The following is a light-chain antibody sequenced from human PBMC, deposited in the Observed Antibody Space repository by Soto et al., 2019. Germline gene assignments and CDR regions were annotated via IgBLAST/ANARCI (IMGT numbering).Light chain of an antibody. CDR3: QQGYCCRWT. CDR2: ATS. Sequence: DIQMTQSPSSLSASVGDRVTITCRASQNIRSYLNWYQQKPGKAPQLLIYATSSLQNGVPSRFSARGSGTDLRLVTSDLRTQDSADDYRQQGYCCRWTLGRGTKVE. V-gene: IGKV1-39*01. CDR1: QNIRSY. J-gene: IGKJ1*01.